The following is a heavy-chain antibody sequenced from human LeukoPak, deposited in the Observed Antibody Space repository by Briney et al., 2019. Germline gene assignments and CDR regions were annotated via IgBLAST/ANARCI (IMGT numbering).Heavy chain of an antibody. CDR2: IYTSGST. D-gene: IGHD3-10*01. CDR1: GGSFSGYY. Sequence: SETLSLTCAVYGGSFSGYYWGWIRQPAGKGLEWIGRIYTSGSTNYNPSLKSRVTISVDTSKNQFSLKLSSVTAADAAVYYCARLYGSGSSLYFDYWGQGTLVTVSS. CDR3: ARLYGSGSSLYFDY. J-gene: IGHJ4*02. V-gene: IGHV4-59*10.